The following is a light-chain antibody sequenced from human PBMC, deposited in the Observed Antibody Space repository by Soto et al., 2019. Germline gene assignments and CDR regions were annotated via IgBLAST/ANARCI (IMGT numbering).Light chain of an antibody. CDR1: QSIGTW. V-gene: IGKV1-5*01. CDR3: QQYATYSMYT. CDR2: DAS. Sequence: DIQMTQSPSTLSASVGDRVTITCRASQSIGTWLAWYQQKPGEAPKLLIYDASTLESGVPSRFSGSGSGTEFTLIISSLQPDDFATYYCQQYATYSMYTFGQGTRLEIK. J-gene: IGKJ5*01.